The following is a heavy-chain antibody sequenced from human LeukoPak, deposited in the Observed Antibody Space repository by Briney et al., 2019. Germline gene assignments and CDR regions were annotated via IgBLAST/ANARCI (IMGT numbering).Heavy chain of an antibody. CDR2: ISGSGGST. CDR3: ATEFKLPVVGTVAFDI. V-gene: IGHV3-23*01. D-gene: IGHD6-19*01. J-gene: IGHJ3*02. Sequence: GRSLRVSCAASGFAFSNYAVSWVRQAPGKGLEWVSAISGSGGSTYYADSVKGRFTISRDNSKNTLSLQMNRLRAEDTAVYDCATEFKLPVVGTVAFDIWGQGTMVTVSS. CDR1: GFAFSNYA.